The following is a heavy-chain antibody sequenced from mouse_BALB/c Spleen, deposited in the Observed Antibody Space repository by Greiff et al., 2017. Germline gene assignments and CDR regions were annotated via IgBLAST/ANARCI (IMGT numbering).Heavy chain of an antibody. J-gene: IGHJ3*01. V-gene: IGHV1-15*01. Sequence: VHLVESGAELVRPGASVTLSCKASGYTFTDYEMHWVKQTPVHGLEWIGAIDPETGGTAYNQKFKGKATLTADKSSSTAYMELRSLTSEDSAVYYCTRGLPSPVFAYWGQGTLVTVSA. CDR1: GYTFTDYE. D-gene: IGHD2-10*01. CDR3: TRGLPSPVFAY. CDR2: IDPETGGT.